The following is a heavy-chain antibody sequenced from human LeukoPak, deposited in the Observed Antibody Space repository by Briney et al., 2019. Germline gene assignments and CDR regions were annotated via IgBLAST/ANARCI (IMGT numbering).Heavy chain of an antibody. CDR1: GFTFSSYS. D-gene: IGHD5-18*01. J-gene: IGHJ6*03. V-gene: IGHV3-7*01. CDR2: IKQDGSEK. CDR3: ARVGYSYGYHYYYYMDV. Sequence: PGGSLRLSCAASGFTFSSYSMNWVRQAPGKGLEWVANIKQDGSEKYYVDSVKGRFTISRDNAKNSLYLQMNSLRAEDTAVYYCARVGYSYGYHYYYYMDVWGKGTTVTVSS.